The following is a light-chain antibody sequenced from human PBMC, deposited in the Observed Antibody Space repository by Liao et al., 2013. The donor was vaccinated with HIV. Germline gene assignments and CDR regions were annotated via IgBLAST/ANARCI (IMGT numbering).Light chain of an antibody. Sequence: SYVLTQPPSVSVAPGKTARITCGGNNIGSKSVHWYQQKPGQAPVLVIYNDSDRPSGIPERFSGSQSGNTATLTISGTQTLDEADYYCQTWDSSNMIFGGGTKLTVL. CDR3: QTWDSSNMI. V-gene: IGLV3-21*01. CDR1: NIGSKS. CDR2: NDS. J-gene: IGLJ2*01.